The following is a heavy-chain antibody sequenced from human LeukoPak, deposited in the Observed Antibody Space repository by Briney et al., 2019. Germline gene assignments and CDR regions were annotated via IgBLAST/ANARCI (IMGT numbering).Heavy chain of an antibody. CDR2: IYHSGST. V-gene: IGHV4-38-2*01. Sequence: SETLSLTCAVSGYSISSGYYWGWIRQPPGKGLEWIGCIYHSGSTYYNPSLKSRVTIPVDTSKNQFSLKLSSVTAADTAVYYCARAVDTAMVFAYYYSYYMDVPGKGTTVTVSS. D-gene: IGHD5-18*01. CDR1: GYSISSGYY. J-gene: IGHJ6*03. CDR3: ARAVDTAMVFAYYYSYYMDV.